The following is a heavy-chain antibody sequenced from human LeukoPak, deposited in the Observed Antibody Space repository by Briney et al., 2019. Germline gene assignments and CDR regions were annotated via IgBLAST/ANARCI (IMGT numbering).Heavy chain of an antibody. J-gene: IGHJ3*02. CDR2: INPNRCGT. CDR3: AREAARYTFEI. Sequence: SVQVSCKASGYTFTDYYMHWLQQAPGQGLEWIGWINPNRCGTNYAQNFQDRVTMTRDTSIITAYMDLSRLRSDDTAVYYCAREAARYTFEIWGQGTRVTVSS. V-gene: IGHV1-2*02. D-gene: IGHD1-1*01. CDR1: GYTFTDYY.